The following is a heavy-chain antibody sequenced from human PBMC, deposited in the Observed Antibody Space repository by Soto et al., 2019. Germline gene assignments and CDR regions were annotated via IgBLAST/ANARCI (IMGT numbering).Heavy chain of an antibody. J-gene: IGHJ5*02. CDR2: IYHSGST. Sequence: SETLSLTCAVSGGSISSGGYSWSWIRQPPGKGLEWIGYIYHSGSTNYNPSLKSRVTISVDTSKNQFSLKLSSVTAADTAVYYCARDPDLAAAGGWFDPWGQGTLVTVSS. CDR3: ARDPDLAAAGGWFDP. D-gene: IGHD6-13*01. V-gene: IGHV4-30-2*01. CDR1: GGSISSGGYS.